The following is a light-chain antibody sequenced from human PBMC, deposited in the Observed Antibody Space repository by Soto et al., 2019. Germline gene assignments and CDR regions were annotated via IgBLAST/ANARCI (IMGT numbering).Light chain of an antibody. CDR3: SSYTSASTWV. J-gene: IGLJ3*02. V-gene: IGLV2-14*01. CDR1: TSDIGSYDY. CDR2: EVT. Sequence: QSALTQPASVSGSPGQSITISCTGTTSDIGSYDYVSWYQQHPGKAPKVMIFEVTNRPSGVSNRFSGSKSGNTASLTISELQAADEADYYCSSYTSASTWVFGGGTKVT.